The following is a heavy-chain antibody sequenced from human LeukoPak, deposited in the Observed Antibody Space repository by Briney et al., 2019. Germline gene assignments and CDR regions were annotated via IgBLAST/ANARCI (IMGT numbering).Heavy chain of an antibody. CDR3: ATNTSTWYRGGVYFYMGV. CDR2: ITSSNYI. V-gene: IGHV3-21*01. J-gene: IGHJ6*03. CDR1: GFTFSVYS. Sequence: GGSLRLSCAASGFTFSVYSMNWVRQAPGKGLEWVSFITSSNYIKYADSVKGRFTISRDNAKNSLYLQMNSLRTEDTAVYYCATNTSTWYRGGVYFYMGVWGKGTTVTVSS. D-gene: IGHD6-13*01.